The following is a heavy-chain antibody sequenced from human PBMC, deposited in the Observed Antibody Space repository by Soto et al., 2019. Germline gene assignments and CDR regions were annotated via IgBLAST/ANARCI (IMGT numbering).Heavy chain of an antibody. D-gene: IGHD1-20*01. J-gene: IGHJ5*02. V-gene: IGHV1-69*13. CDR1: GYTFTSYA. CDR3: ASGPLVYNNWLDP. Sequence: SVKVSCKASGYTFTSYAMHWVRQAPGQRLEWMGGIIPIFGTANYAQKFQGRVTITADESTSTAYMELSSLRSEDTAVCYCASGPLVYNNWLDPWGQGTLVTVSS. CDR2: IIPIFGTA.